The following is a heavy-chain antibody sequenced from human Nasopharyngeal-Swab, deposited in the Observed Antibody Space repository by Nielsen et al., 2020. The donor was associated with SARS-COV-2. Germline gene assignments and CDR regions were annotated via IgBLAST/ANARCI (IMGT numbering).Heavy chain of an antibody. J-gene: IGHJ4*02. CDR2: IAHDASNE. D-gene: IGHD3-3*01. CDR1: GFTFSSFG. V-gene: IGHV3-30*03. Sequence: GGSLRLSCAASGFTFSSFGMHWVRQAPGKGLEWVAFIAHDASNEYYGDSVKGRFSTSRDSSKNTLYLQMDSLRGEDTAVYYCARIGRFLEWKFDSWGQGTLVTVSS. CDR3: ARIGRFLEWKFDS.